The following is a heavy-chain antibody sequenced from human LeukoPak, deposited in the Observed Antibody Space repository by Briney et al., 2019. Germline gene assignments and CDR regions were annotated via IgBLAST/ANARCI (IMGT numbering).Heavy chain of an antibody. CDR2: ISWNSGSI. CDR3: AKDKGADPSRSIFDY. J-gene: IGHJ4*02. V-gene: IGHV3-9*03. Sequence: GGSLRLSCAASGFIFDDYAMHWVRQAPGKGLEWVSGISWNSGSIVYADSVKGRFTISRDNAKNSVYLQMNSLRAEDMALYYCAKDKGADPSRSIFDYWGQGTLVTVSS. CDR1: GFIFDDYA. D-gene: IGHD3-3*02.